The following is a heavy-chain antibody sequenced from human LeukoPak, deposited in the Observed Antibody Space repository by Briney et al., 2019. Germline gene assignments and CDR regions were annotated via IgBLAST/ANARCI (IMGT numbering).Heavy chain of an antibody. V-gene: IGHV1-2*02. J-gene: IGHJ4*02. CDR1: GYTFTGYY. Sequence: GASVKVSCKASGYTFTGYYIHWVRQAPGQGLEWMGWINPNSGGTNCAQKFQGRVTMTRDTSISTAYMELSRLRSDDTAVYYCARQYSSGYSYYFDYWGQGTLVTVSS. CDR2: INPNSGGT. D-gene: IGHD3-22*01. CDR3: ARQYSSGYSYYFDY.